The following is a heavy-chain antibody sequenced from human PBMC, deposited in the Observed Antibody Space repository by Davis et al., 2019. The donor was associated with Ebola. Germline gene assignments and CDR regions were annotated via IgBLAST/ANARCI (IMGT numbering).Heavy chain of an antibody. Sequence: GESLKISCKGSGYSFTSYWIAWVRQMPGKGLEWMGIIYPGDSDTRYSPSFQGQVTISVDKSINTAYLQWSSLKASDTAMYYCARGPRSYFRAGGVDYWGQGTLVTVSS. J-gene: IGHJ4*02. CDR3: ARGPRSYFRAGGVDY. CDR1: GYSFTSYW. D-gene: IGHD3-10*01. CDR2: IYPGDSDT. V-gene: IGHV5-51*01.